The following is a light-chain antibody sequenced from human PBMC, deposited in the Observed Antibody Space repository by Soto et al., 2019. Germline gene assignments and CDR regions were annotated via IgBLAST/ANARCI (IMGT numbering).Light chain of an antibody. V-gene: IGKV3-20*01. CDR3: QQYGSPPQT. CDR1: QSVRSSY. CDR2: GAS. J-gene: IGKJ1*01. Sequence: EIVLTPSPGTLSLSPVERATLSCRASQSVRSSYLAWYQQKPGQAPRLLIYGASSRATGIPDRISGSGSGTDFTLTISRLEPEDFAVYYCQQYGSPPQTFGQGTKVDIK.